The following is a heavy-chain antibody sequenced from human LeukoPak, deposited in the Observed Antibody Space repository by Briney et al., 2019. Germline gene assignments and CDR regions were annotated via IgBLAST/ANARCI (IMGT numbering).Heavy chain of an antibody. V-gene: IGHV3-11*03. J-gene: IGHJ4*02. Sequence: GASLRLSCVASGFTFSDYYMSWIRQAPGKGLEWVSYISSSSSYTNYADSLKGRFTISRDNAKNSLYLQMNSLRAEDTAVYYCAKKTWDSSAWYFFDYWGQGTLVTVSS. CDR3: AKKTWDSSAWYFFDY. D-gene: IGHD3-22*01. CDR2: ISSSSSYT. CDR1: GFTFSDYY.